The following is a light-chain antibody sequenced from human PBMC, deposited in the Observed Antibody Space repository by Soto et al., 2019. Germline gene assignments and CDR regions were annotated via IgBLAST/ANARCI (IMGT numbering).Light chain of an antibody. Sequence: EVGLTQSPGTLSLSLGEKGTLSCRVSQDVSGGFLAWYQQKPGQAPRLLIDGSSTRATGIPERFSGSGSGTDSTLTISRLEPEDVAVYYCQQYGTSAGFTFGPGTKVDIK. J-gene: IGKJ3*01. CDR2: GSS. CDR3: QQYGTSAGFT. CDR1: QDVSGGF. V-gene: IGKV3-20*01.